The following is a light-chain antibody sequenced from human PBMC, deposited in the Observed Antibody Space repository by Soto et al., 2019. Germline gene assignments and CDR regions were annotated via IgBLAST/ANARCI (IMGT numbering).Light chain of an antibody. CDR2: ENI. CDR1: SSDVGAYDL. J-gene: IGLJ2*01. CDR3: CSYAGNRIFI. Sequence: QSALTQPASVSGSPGQSITISCIGTSSDVGAYDLVSWYQQHPGTAPRLIIYENIRRPSTITSRFSGSKSGHTASRTISGLRSEDEANYHCCSYAGNRIFIFGGGTKLTVL. V-gene: IGLV2-23*01.